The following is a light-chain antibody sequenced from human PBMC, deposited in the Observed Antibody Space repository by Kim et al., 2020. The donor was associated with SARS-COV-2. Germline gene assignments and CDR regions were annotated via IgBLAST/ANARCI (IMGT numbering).Light chain of an antibody. CDR2: GAS. CDR3: QQYNNWPPWT. Sequence: SPGELATSSCRASQSVSNNLAWYQQKPGQAPRLLIYGASTRATGIPARFSGSGSGTEFTLTISSLQSEDFAVYHCQQYNNWPPWTFGQGTKVDIK. V-gene: IGKV3-15*01. J-gene: IGKJ1*01. CDR1: QSVSNN.